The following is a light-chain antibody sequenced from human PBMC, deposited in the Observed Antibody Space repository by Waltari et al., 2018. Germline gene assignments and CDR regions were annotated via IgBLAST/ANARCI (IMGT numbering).Light chain of an antibody. Sequence: EIVLTQSPRTLSLSLGERATVSCRASQSVSRALAWYQQKPGQAPRLLIYGASTRATGIPDRFSGSGSGTDFSLTISRLEPDDFAVYYCQHYLKLPVTFGQGTTGEI. CDR3: QHYLKLPVT. CDR1: QSVSRA. V-gene: IGKV3-20*01. J-gene: IGKJ1*01. CDR2: GAS.